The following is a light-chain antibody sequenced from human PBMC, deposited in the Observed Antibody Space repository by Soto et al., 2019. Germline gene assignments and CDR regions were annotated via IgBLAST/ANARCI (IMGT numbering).Light chain of an antibody. V-gene: IGLV2-23*01. J-gene: IGLJ1*01. CDR1: SSFVGSFSL. CDR3: CLYVGATTYV. CDR2: EGH. Sequence: QSVLAQPASVSGAPGQTITISCTGNSSFVGSFSLVCWYQQQPGTAPKVIIYEGHRRPSGVPDRFSGSSSVTTASLTISGLQDDDEADYYCCLYVGATTYVFGTGTKLTVL.